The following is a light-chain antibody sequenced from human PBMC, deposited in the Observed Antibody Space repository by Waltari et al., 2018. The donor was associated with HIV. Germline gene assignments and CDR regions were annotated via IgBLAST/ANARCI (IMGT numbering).Light chain of an antibody. Sequence: QSVLTQPPSVSGAPGQRVTISCSGSTSNVGTISLLHCYQQLPGMAPKLLISGDSNRPSGVPDRFSASKSGTSGSLTITGLQPEDEADYYCQTFDITLGGFYVFGTGTKVTVL. CDR2: GDS. V-gene: IGLV1-40*01. CDR1: TSNVGTISL. CDR3: QTFDITLGGFYV. J-gene: IGLJ1*01.